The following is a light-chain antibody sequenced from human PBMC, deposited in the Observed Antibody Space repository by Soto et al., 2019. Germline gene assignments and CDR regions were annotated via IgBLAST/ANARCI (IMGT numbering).Light chain of an antibody. CDR3: QQYGGSPLVT. CDR2: GAS. CDR1: QSISSGY. V-gene: IGKV3-20*01. Sequence: ETVLTQSPGPRALSPGELATLSCRASQSISSGYLAWYQQRPGQAPRLLISGASNRATGIPDRFSGSGSGTDLTLTISRLEPEDFAVYYCQQYGGSPLVTFGGGTKVDIK. J-gene: IGKJ4*01.